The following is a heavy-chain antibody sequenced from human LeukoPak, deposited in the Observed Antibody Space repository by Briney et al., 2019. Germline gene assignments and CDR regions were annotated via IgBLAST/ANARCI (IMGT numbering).Heavy chain of an antibody. Sequence: PGGSLRLSCAAAGFTFSNYGMRWVRQAPGRGLEWEAFVLSVGSQKYYADSVKGRFTIPRDNSKNTLYLQMNSLRAEDTAVYYCAKKQAVVGATYFDYWGQGTLVTVSS. CDR2: VLSVGSQK. CDR3: AKKQAVVGATYFDY. CDR1: GFTFSNYG. D-gene: IGHD1-26*01. J-gene: IGHJ4*02. V-gene: IGHV3-30*02.